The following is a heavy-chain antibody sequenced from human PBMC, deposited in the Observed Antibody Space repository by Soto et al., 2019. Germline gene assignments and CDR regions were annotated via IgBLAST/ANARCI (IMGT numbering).Heavy chain of an antibody. J-gene: IGHJ4*02. CDR3: SRISNARPGDF. CDR1: GGSITDSTYR. V-gene: IGHV4-39*02. CDR2: SYYSWNT. Sequence: SETLSLTCPVSGGSITDSTYRCGWSRQPPGKGLEWSGSSYYSWNTYYNPSRKSRVTISMYTSKNHLSLTRHSVTAADTAIYHFSRISNARPGDFWGQGALVTVSS. D-gene: IGHD4-4*01.